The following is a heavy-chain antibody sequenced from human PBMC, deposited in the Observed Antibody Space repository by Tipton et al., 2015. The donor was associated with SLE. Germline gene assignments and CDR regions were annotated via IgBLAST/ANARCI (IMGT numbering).Heavy chain of an antibody. V-gene: IGHV4-39*01. D-gene: IGHD6-13*01. CDR1: NGSISSSSYY. Sequence: TLSLTCTVSNGSISSSSYYWGWIRQPPGKGLEWIGSIYYSGSTYYTPSLKSRVTISVDTSKNQFSLNLSSLTAADTAVYYCATCSSSWPYYFDYWGQGTLVTVSS. CDR2: IYYSGST. CDR3: ATCSSSWPYYFDY. J-gene: IGHJ4*02.